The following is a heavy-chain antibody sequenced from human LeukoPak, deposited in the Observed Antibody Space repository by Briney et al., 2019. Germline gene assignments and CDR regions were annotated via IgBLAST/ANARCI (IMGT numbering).Heavy chain of an antibody. D-gene: IGHD3-22*01. Sequence: SVKVSCKASGGTFSSYAISWVRQAPGQGLEWMGGIIPIFGTANYAQKFQGRVTITADESTSTAYMELSSLRSEDTAVYYCARANSSGYYSHLYYYGMDVWGQGTTVTVSS. CDR3: ARANSSGYYSHLYYYGMDV. J-gene: IGHJ6*02. CDR2: IIPIFGTA. CDR1: GGTFSSYA. V-gene: IGHV1-69*13.